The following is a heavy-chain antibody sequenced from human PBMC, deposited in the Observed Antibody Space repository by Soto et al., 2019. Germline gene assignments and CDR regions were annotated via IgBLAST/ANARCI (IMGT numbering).Heavy chain of an antibody. CDR3: VGGQGGNAFDI. J-gene: IGHJ3*02. CDR2: ISYDGSNK. D-gene: IGHD2-15*01. CDR1: GFTFSSYG. Sequence: QVQLVESGGGVVQPGRSLRLSCAASGFTFSSYGMHWVRQAPGKGLEWVAVISYDGSNKYYADSVKGRFTISRDNSKNTLYLQMNSLRAEDTAVYYCVGGQGGNAFDIWGQGTMVTVSS. V-gene: IGHV3-30*03.